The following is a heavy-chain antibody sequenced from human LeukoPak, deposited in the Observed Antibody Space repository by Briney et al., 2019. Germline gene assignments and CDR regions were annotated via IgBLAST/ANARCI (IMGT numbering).Heavy chain of an antibody. CDR1: GFSFSNSA. CDR2: IIASSGST. V-gene: IGHV3-23*01. J-gene: IGHJ4*02. D-gene: IGHD5-12*01. CDR3: AKGAYDYIEMCYFDY. Sequence: GGSLRLSCAASGFSFSNSAMSWVRQAPGKGLEWVSLIIASSGSTFYADSVKGRFTISRDNSKNTLYLQMNSLRAEDTAVYYCAKGAYDYIEMCYFDYWGQGTLVTVSS.